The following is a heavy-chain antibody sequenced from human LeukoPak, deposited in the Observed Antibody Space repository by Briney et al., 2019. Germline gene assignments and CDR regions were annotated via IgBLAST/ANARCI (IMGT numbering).Heavy chain of an antibody. V-gene: IGHV4-61*02. CDR2: IYTTGSI. CDR1: GGSISSGSYY. CDR3: ARDNGTAMAPLGAFDI. J-gene: IGHJ3*02. D-gene: IGHD5-18*01. Sequence: PSQTLSLTCTVSGGSISSGSYYWSWIRQPAGKGLEWIGRIYTTGSINYNPSLKSRVTISVDKSKNQFSLKLSSVTAADTAVYYCARDNGTAMAPLGAFDIWGQGTMVTVSS.